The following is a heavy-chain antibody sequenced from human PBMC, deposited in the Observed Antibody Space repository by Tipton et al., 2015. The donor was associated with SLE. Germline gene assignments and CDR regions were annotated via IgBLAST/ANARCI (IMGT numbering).Heavy chain of an antibody. CDR2: ISSSGSTI. D-gene: IGHD1-26*01. Sequence: SLRLSCAASGFTVSSNYMSWVRQAPGKGLEWASYISSSGSTIYYADSVKGRFTISRDNAKNSLYLQMNSLRAEDTAVYYCASSGSEGWFDPWGQGTLVTVSS. CDR3: ASSGSEGWFDP. CDR1: GFTVSSNY. V-gene: IGHV3-11*01. J-gene: IGHJ5*02.